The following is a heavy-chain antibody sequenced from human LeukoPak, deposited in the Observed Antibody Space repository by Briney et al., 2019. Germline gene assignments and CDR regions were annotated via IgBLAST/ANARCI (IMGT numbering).Heavy chain of an antibody. CDR3: ARDTSLAEAYAFDI. V-gene: IGHV1/OR15-3*02. CDR1: EYFFIDHY. J-gene: IGHJ3*02. CDR2: INAGNGNT. Sequence: ASVKVSCKTPEYFFIDHYINWVRQAPGQRLEWMGWINAGNGNTKYSQKFQGRVTITRDTSASTAYMELRGLRSDDTAVYYCARDTSLAEAYAFDIWGQGTMVTVSS. D-gene: IGHD2/OR15-2a*01.